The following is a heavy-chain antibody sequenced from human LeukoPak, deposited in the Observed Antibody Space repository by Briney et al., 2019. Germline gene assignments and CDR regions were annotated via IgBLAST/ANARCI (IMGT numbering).Heavy chain of an antibody. V-gene: IGHV3-33*01. D-gene: IGHD6-13*01. CDR1: GFSLSADG. Sequence: PGGSLRLSCAASGFSLSADGVRWVRQAPGKGLEWVAVIWYDGTSKDYADSVKGRFTFSRDNSKNTLYLQMNSLTVEDTAVYYCARSQSSSLIDYWGQGTLVTVSS. CDR3: ARSQSSSLIDY. J-gene: IGHJ4*02. CDR2: IWYDGTSK.